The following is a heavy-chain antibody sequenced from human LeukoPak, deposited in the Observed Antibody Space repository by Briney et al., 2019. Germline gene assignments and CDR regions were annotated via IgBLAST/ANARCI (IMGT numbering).Heavy chain of an antibody. CDR2: IYYSGGT. CDR1: GGSISSYH. D-gene: IGHD5-12*01. CDR3: ARHSGLNPTTPFDY. J-gene: IGHJ4*02. V-gene: IGHV4-59*08. Sequence: PETLSLTCTVSGGSISSYHWSWIRRPPGKGLEGIGYIYYSGGTNDTPSLNSRVAITAVTSKNQFSLKLISVTAAATAVYYCARHSGLNPTTPFDYWGQGTLVTVSS.